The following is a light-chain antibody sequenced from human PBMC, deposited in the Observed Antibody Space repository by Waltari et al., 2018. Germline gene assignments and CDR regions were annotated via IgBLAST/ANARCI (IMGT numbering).Light chain of an antibody. CDR3: QQYNNWPPWT. V-gene: IGKV3-15*01. CDR2: AAS. CDR1: HTVNSN. J-gene: IGKJ1*01. Sequence: ETVMTQSPATLSVSPGERATLSCRASHTVNSNLAWYHQKPGQAPRLLIYAASTRATGIPARFSGSGSGTEFSLSISSLQSEDFAVYYCQQYNNWPPWTFGQGTKVEIK.